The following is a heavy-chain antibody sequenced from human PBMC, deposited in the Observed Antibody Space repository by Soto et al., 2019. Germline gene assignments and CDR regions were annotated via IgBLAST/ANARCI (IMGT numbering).Heavy chain of an antibody. CDR1: GYTFTSYG. CDR2: ISAYNGNT. D-gene: IGHD3-3*01. J-gene: IGHJ6*02. Sequence: GASVKVSCKASGYTFTSYGISWVRQAPGQGXEWMGWISAYNGNTNYAQKLQGRVTMTTDTSTSTAYMELRSLRSDDTAVYYCARDRGVNDFWSGPPPGDYYYGMDVWGQGTTVTVSS. V-gene: IGHV1-18*04. CDR3: ARDRGVNDFWSGPPPGDYYYGMDV.